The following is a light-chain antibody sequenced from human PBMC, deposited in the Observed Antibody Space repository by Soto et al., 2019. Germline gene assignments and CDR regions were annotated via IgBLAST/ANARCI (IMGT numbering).Light chain of an antibody. CDR1: SSDVGDYNY. CDR3: TSYTSSTTLV. V-gene: IGLV2-14*01. J-gene: IGLJ1*01. Sequence: QSVLTQPASVSGSPGQSITISCTGTSSDVGDYNYVSWYQQHPGKAPKLMIYEVTNRPSGVSTRFSGSKSGNTASLTISGLQAEDEADYYCTSYTSSTTLVFGAGKKVIVL. CDR2: EVT.